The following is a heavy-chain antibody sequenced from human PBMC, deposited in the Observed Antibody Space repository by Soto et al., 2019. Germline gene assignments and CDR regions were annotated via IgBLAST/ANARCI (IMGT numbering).Heavy chain of an antibody. CDR3: ARDFSNYSWFDP. CDR1: DVSISSYY. CDR2: ISYTGST. D-gene: IGHD4-4*01. J-gene: IGHJ5*02. V-gene: IGHV4-59*01. Sequence: PSETLSLTCTVSDVSISSYYWSWIRQPLGKGLEWIGHISYTGSTKYNPSLKSRVTISVGTSKNQFSLKLTSVTAANTALYYCARDFSNYSWFDPWGQGTLVTVSS.